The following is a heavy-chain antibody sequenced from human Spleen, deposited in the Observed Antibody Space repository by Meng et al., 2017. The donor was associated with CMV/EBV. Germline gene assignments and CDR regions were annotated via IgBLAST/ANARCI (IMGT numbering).Heavy chain of an antibody. D-gene: IGHD3-22*01. CDR2: IIPIFGTA. CDR1: GGTFSSYA. V-gene: IGHV1-69*06. J-gene: IGHJ4*02. Sequence: SVKVSCKASGGTFSSYAISWVRQAPGQGLEWMGGIIPIFGTANYAQKFQGRVTMTGDTSISTAYMELSRLRPDDTAVFYCARSLAHYYDSAGYSILYYFDYWGQGTQVTISS. CDR3: ARSLAHYYDSAGYSILYYFDY.